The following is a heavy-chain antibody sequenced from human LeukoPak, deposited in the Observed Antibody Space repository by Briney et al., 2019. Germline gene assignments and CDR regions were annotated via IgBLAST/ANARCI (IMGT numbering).Heavy chain of an antibody. CDR2: IWYDGSNK. CDR1: GFTFSSYS. V-gene: IGHV3-33*08. Sequence: GGSLILSCAASGFTFSSYSMNWVRQAPGKGLEWVAVIWYDGSNKYYADSVKGRFTISRDNSKNTLYLQMNSLRAEDTVVYYCARERVGRDGHSNFDYWGQGTLVTVSS. J-gene: IGHJ4*02. D-gene: IGHD5-24*01. CDR3: ARERVGRDGHSNFDY.